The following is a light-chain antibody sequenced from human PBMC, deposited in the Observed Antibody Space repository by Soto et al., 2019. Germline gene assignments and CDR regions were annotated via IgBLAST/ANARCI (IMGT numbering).Light chain of an antibody. CDR3: QQRSNWPPT. V-gene: IGKV3-11*01. Sequence: EIALTPPPVTLSLSPGVIATLSCRASQSVSSYLAWYQQKPGQAPRLLIYDASNRATGIPDRFSGSGSGTDFTLTISSLEPEEFAVYDCQQRSNWPPTFGQGTRVEIK. CDR1: QSVSSY. CDR2: DAS. J-gene: IGKJ5*01.